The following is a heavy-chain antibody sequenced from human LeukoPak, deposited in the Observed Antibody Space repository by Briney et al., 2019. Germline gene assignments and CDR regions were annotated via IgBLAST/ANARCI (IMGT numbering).Heavy chain of an antibody. Sequence: SQTLSLTCTVSGGSISSGSYYWSWIRRPAGKGLEWIGRIYTSGSTNYNPSLKSRVTISVDTSKNQFSLKLSSVTAADTAVYYCARAGGYDFWSGYLPFDYWGQGTLVTVSS. CDR3: ARAGGYDFWSGYLPFDY. J-gene: IGHJ4*02. CDR2: IYTSGST. CDR1: GGSISSGSYY. D-gene: IGHD3-3*01. V-gene: IGHV4-61*02.